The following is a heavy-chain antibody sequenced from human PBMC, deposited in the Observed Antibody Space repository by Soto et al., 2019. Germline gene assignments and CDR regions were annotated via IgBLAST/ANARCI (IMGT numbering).Heavy chain of an antibody. J-gene: IGHJ4*02. Sequence: QVQLQESGPGLVKHSGTLSLTCAVSGGSISSSNWWSWVRQPPRKGLQWIGEIYHIGSTNYIQSLKSRVTISVDKSRNQFSLKLSSVTAADTAVYYCARRWGEGRVDYWGQGTLVTVSS. CDR1: GGSISSSNW. V-gene: IGHV4-4*02. D-gene: IGHD3-10*01. CDR3: ARRWGEGRVDY. CDR2: IYHIGST.